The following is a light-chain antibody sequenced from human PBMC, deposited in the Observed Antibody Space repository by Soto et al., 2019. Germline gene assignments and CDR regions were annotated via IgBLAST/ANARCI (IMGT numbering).Light chain of an antibody. Sequence: EIVMTQSPATLSVSPGDRATLSCRAGQSVRSSLAWYQQKPGQAPRLLIYGASTRATGIPARFSGSGSGTEFTLNISSLQSEDFAVYYCQQYNNWPPGFGQGPKVEI. CDR1: QSVRSS. V-gene: IGKV3-15*01. CDR2: GAS. J-gene: IGKJ1*01. CDR3: QQYNNWPPG.